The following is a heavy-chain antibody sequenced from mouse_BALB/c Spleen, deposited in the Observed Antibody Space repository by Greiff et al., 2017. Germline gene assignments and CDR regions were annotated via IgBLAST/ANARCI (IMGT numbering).Heavy chain of an antibody. Sequence: QVQLQQPGAELVKPGASVKLSCKASGYTFTSYWMHWVKQRPGQGLEWIGEINPSNGRTNYNEKFKSKATLTVDKSSSTAYMQLSSLTSEDSAVYYCARDGNYRDYAMDYWGQGTSVTVSS. D-gene: IGHD2-1*01. V-gene: IGHV1S81*02. CDR2: INPSNGRT. CDR1: GYTFTSYW. J-gene: IGHJ4*01. CDR3: ARDGNYRDYAMDY.